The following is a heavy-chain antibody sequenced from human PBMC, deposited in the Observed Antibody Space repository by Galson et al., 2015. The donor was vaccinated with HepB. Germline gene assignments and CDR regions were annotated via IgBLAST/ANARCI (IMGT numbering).Heavy chain of an antibody. Sequence: SLRLSCAASGFTFSDYYMSWIRQAPGKGLEWVSYISSSSSYTNYADSVKGRFTISRDNAKNSLYLQMNSLRAEDTAVYYCARAAIGPEGSLRYYYGMDVWGQGTTVTVSS. CDR3: ARAAIGPEGSLRYYYGMDV. J-gene: IGHJ6*02. D-gene: IGHD3-10*01. V-gene: IGHV3-11*05. CDR2: ISSSSSYT. CDR1: GFTFSDYY.